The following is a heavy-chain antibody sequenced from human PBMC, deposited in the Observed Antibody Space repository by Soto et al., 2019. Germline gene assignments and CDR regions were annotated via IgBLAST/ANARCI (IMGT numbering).Heavy chain of an antibody. Sequence: GGSLRLSCAASGFTFSSYAMSWVRQAPGKGLEWVSAISGSGGSTYYADSVKGRFTISRDNSKNTLYLQMNSLRAEDTAVYYCAKDSRDYYDSSGYTEHFDYWGQGTLVTVSS. V-gene: IGHV3-23*01. CDR1: GFTFSSYA. CDR2: ISGSGGST. CDR3: AKDSRDYYDSSGYTEHFDY. D-gene: IGHD3-22*01. J-gene: IGHJ4*02.